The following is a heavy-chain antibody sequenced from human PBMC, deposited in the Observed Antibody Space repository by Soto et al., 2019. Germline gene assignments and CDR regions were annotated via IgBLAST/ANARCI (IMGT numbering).Heavy chain of an antibody. D-gene: IGHD3-3*01. V-gene: IGHV1-8*01. J-gene: IGHJ4*02. Sequence: ASVKVSCKASGYTFTSYDINWVRQATGQGLEWMGWMNPNSGNTGYAQKFQGRVTMTRNTSISTAYMELSSLRSEDTAVYYCARVLVFFFAAQTNLFDFWSQGTLVTVSS. CDR3: ARVLVFFFAAQTNLFDF. CDR1: GYTFTSYD. CDR2: MNPNSGNT.